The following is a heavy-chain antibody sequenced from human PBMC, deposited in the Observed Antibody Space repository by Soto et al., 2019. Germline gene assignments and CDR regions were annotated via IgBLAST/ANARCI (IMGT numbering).Heavy chain of an antibody. D-gene: IGHD3-9*01. CDR1: GYSFTSYW. V-gene: IGHV5-51*01. Sequence: PGESLKISCKGSGYSFTSYWIGWVRQMPGKGLEWMGIIYPGDSDTRYSPSFQGQVTISADKSISTAYLQWSSLKASDTAMFYCARHLTTTPHYYYYYMDVWGKGTTVTVPS. CDR3: ARHLTTTPHYYYYYMDV. CDR2: IYPGDSDT. J-gene: IGHJ6*03.